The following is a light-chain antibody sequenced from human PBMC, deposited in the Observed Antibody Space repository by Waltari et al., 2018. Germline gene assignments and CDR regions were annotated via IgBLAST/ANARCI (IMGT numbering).Light chain of an antibody. V-gene: IGKV1-12*01. CDR1: QDVSTW. CDR2: GST. CDR3: QQTDSFPLT. J-gene: IGKJ4*01. Sequence: DIQMTQSPSSVSASVGDRVTISCRASQDVSTWVAWYQQKPGKPPKLLIHGSTTLQSGVPSRFSGSGSGTDFTLTINGLQPDDFASYTCQQTDSFPLTFGGGTKVDIK.